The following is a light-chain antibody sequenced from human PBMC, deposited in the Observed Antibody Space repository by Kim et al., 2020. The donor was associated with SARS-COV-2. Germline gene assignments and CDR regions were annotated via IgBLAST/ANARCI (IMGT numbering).Light chain of an antibody. Sequence: VSPGESATLSCRASESITSNLAWYQQKPGHPPRLLISAISTRATGIPARFSGSGSGTEFTLTISSLQSEDFAVYYCHQYNNWPYTFSQGTKLDI. J-gene: IGKJ2*01. CDR2: AIS. CDR1: ESITSN. V-gene: IGKV3D-15*01. CDR3: HQYNNWPYT.